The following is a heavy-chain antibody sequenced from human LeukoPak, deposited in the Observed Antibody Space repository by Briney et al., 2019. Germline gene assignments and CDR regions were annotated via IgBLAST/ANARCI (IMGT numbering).Heavy chain of an antibody. CDR2: IYYSGST. D-gene: IGHD3-10*01. Sequence: PSETPSLTCTVSGGSISSYYWSWIRQPPGKGLEWIGYIYYSGSTNYNPSLKSRVTISVDTSKNQFSLKLSSVTAADTAVYYCARARFGEHFDYWGQGTLVTVSS. CDR3: ARARFGEHFDY. CDR1: GGSISSYY. J-gene: IGHJ4*02. V-gene: IGHV4-59*01.